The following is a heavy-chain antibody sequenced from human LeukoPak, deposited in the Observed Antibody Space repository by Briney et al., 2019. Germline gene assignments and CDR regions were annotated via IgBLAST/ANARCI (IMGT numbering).Heavy chain of an antibody. D-gene: IGHD6-13*01. CDR3: ARAPRKQLATDAFDI. Sequence: GGSLRLSCIASGFTFSSSAMSWVRQAPGKGLEWVSDINGSGGRTYYADSVKGRFTISRDNSKSTLLLQMNSLRAEDTAVYYCARAPRKQLATDAFDIWGQGTMVTVSS. V-gene: IGHV3-23*01. CDR1: GFTFSSSA. CDR2: INGSGGRT. J-gene: IGHJ3*02.